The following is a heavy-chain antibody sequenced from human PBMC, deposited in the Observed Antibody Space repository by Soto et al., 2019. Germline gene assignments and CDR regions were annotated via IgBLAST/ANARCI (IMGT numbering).Heavy chain of an antibody. V-gene: IGHV4-59*01. Sequence: SETLSLTCTVSGGSISSYYWSWIRQPPGKGLEWIGYIYYSGSTNYNPSLKSRVTISVDTSKNQFSLKLSSVTAADTAVYYCARALRGYDGYRAYYAYWGQGTLVIVSA. CDR2: IYYSGST. CDR1: GGSISSYY. CDR3: ARALRGYDGYRAYYAY. D-gene: IGHD5-18*01. J-gene: IGHJ4*02.